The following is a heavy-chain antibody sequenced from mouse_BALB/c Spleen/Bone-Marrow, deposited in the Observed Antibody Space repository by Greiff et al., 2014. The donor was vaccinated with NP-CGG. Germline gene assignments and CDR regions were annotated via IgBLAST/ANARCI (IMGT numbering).Heavy chain of an antibody. D-gene: IGHD2-14*01. J-gene: IGHJ2*01. V-gene: IGHV5-6*03. Sequence: EVKLMESGGCLGKPGGSLKLSCAASGFTFTSYGMSWVRQPPDKRLEWVATIRSGGSYTYYPDSVKGRFTISRDNAKNTLYLQMSSLKSEDTAMYYCARLVRDYFDYWRQRNTLTVPS. CDR2: IRSGGSYT. CDR1: GFTFTSYG. CDR3: ARLVRDYFDY.